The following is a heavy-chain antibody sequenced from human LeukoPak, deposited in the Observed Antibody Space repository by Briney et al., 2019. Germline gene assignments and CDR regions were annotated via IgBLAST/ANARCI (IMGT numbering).Heavy chain of an antibody. CDR3: ASGDIVATIKYFQH. D-gene: IGHD5-12*01. CDR2: IIPIFGTA. CDR1: GGTFSSYA. V-gene: IGHV1-69*06. Sequence: SVRVSCKASGGTFSSYAISWVRQAPGQGLEWMGGIIPIFGTANYAQKFQGRVTITADKSTSTAYMELSSLRSEDTAVYYCASGDIVATIKYFQHWGHGTLVTVSS. J-gene: IGHJ1*01.